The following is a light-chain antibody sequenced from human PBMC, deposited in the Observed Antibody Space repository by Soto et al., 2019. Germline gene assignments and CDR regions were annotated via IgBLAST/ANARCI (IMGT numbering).Light chain of an antibody. CDR1: QGISSY. Sequence: AIRMTQSPSSFSASTGDRVTITCRASQGISSYLAWYQQKPGKAPKLLIYAASTLQSGVPSRFSGSGSGTDFTLTISCQQSEDFATYYCQQYYSYPHTFGQGTKVEIK. V-gene: IGKV1-8*01. CDR2: AAS. CDR3: QQYYSYPHT. J-gene: IGKJ1*01.